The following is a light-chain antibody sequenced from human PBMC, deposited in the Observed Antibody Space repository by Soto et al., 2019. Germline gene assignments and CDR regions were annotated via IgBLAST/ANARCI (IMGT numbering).Light chain of an antibody. CDR2: GAS. J-gene: IGKJ5*01. Sequence: EIVMTQSPATLSVSPGERATLSCRASQSVSSNLAWYQQKPGQAPRLLIYGASTRATGIPARFSGSGSGTEFTRTISSLQSEDFAVYYCQQYNNYITFGQGTRLEIK. CDR3: QQYNNYIT. V-gene: IGKV3-15*01. CDR1: QSVSSN.